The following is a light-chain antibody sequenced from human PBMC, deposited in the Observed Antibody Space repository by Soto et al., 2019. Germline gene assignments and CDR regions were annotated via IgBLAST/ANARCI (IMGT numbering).Light chain of an antibody. CDR2: LNSDGSH. V-gene: IGLV4-69*01. J-gene: IGLJ2*01. CDR1: SGHSSYA. Sequence: QSVLTQSPSASASLGASVTLTCTLSSGHSSYAIAWHQQQPEKGPRYLMKLNSDGSHSTGDWIPDRFSGSSSGAERYFTSSRLQSEDEADYYCQTWGTGIQVFGGGTKLTVL. CDR3: QTWGTGIQV.